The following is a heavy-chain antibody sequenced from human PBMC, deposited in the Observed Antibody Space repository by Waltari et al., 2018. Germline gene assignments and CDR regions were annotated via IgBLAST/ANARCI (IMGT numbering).Heavy chain of an antibody. CDR3: ARSSYYDFWSGYYKFDI. CDR2: IYTSGST. D-gene: IGHD3-3*01. CDR1: GGSISSYY. V-gene: IGHV4-4*07. J-gene: IGHJ3*02. Sequence: QVQLQESGPGPVKPSETLSLTCTVSGGSISSYYWSWIRQPAGKGLEWIGRIYTSGSTNYNPSLKSRVTMSVDTSKNQFSLKLSSVTAADTAVYYCARSSYYDFWSGYYKFDIWGQGTMVTVSS.